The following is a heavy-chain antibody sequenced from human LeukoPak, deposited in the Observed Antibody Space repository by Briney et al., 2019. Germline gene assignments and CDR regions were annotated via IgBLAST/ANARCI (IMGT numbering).Heavy chain of an antibody. V-gene: IGHV3-30*04. CDR2: ISYDGSNK. CDR3: ARDIKDV. Sequence: PGGSLRLSCAASGFTFSSYAMHWVRQAPGKGLEWVAVISYDGSNKYYADSVKGRFTISRDNSKNTLYLQMNSLRAEDTAVYYRARDIKDVWGQGTTVTVSS. CDR1: GFTFSSYA. J-gene: IGHJ6*01.